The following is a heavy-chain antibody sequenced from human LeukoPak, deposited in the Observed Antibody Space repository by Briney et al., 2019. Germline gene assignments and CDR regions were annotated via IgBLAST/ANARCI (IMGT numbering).Heavy chain of an antibody. J-gene: IGHJ4*02. V-gene: IGHV4-59*08. CDR1: GGSISSYY. D-gene: IGHD5-24*01. CDR2: IYYSGST. Sequence: TSETLSLTCTVSGGSISSYYWSWIRQPPGKGLEWIGYIYYSGSTNYNPSLKSRVTISVDTSKNQFSLKLSSVTAADTAVYYCARHVGDGYNPDYWGQGTLVTVSS. CDR3: ARHVGDGYNPDY.